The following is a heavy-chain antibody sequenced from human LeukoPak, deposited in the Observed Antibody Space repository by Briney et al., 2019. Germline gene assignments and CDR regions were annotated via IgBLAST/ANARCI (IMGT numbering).Heavy chain of an antibody. V-gene: IGHV3-23*01. J-gene: IGHJ4*02. CDR3: AKERMTTTSFDY. CDR1: GFTFSSYA. Sequence: GESLKISCAASGFTFSSYAMNWVRQAPGKGLEWVSDISGSGGTTHYADSVKGRFTISRDNSKNTLYLQMNSLRAEDTAVYYCAKERMTTTSFDYWGQGTLVTVSS. D-gene: IGHD4-11*01. CDR2: ISGSGGTT.